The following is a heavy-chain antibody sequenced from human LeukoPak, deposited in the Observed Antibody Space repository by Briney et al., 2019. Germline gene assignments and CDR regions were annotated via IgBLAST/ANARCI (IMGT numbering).Heavy chain of an antibody. V-gene: IGHV3-74*01. D-gene: IGHD3-10*01. CDR2: INTGGSST. J-gene: IGHJ6*03. CDR3: ARAVYGSGSCMDV. CDR1: GFTFSSYW. Sequence: PGGSLRLSCAASGFTFSSYWMHWVRQAPGKGLVWVSRINTGGSSTNYADSVKGRFTISRDNAKNTLYLQMNSLRAEDTAVYYCARAVYGSGSCMDVWGKGTTVTVSS.